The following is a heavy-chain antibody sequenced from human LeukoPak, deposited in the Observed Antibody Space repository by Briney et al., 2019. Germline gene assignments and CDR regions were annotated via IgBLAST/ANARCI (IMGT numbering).Heavy chain of an antibody. CDR1: GFTFDSYA. Sequence: GGSLRLSCAASGFTFDSYALHWVRQAPGKGLDWVAVVSYDGGNKYYADSVKGRFTISRDNSNNTLYLQMNSPRAEDTAIYYCSRGEDFSGSGSLVDPWGQGTLVTVSS. D-gene: IGHD3-10*01. CDR3: SRGEDFSGSGSLVDP. J-gene: IGHJ5*02. CDR2: VSYDGGNK. V-gene: IGHV3-30*04.